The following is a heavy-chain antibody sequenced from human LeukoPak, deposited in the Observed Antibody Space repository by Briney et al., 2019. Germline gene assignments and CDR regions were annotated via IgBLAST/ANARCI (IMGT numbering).Heavy chain of an antibody. D-gene: IGHD3-10*02. V-gene: IGHV3-9*01. J-gene: IGHJ6*04. Sequence: PGGSLRLSCAASGFTFDDYAMHWVRQAPGKGLEWVSGISWNSGSIGYADSVKSRFTISRDNAKNSLYLQMNSLRAEDTAVYYCAELGITMIGGVWGKGTTVTISS. CDR3: AELGITMIGGV. CDR2: ISWNSGSI. CDR1: GFTFDDYA.